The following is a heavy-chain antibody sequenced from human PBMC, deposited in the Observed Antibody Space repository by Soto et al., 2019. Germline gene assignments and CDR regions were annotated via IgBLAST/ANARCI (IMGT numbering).Heavy chain of an antibody. Sequence: EVQLVQSGAEVKKPGESLKISCKGSGYSFTSYWIGWVRQMPGKGLEWMGIIYPGDSDTRYSPSFQCQVTISADKSISTAYLQWSSLKASDTAMYYCARRKIEPGMTTVGDAFDIWGQGTMVTVSS. D-gene: IGHD4-17*01. CDR3: ARRKIEPGMTTVGDAFDI. V-gene: IGHV5-51*01. CDR1: GYSFTSYW. J-gene: IGHJ3*02. CDR2: IYPGDSDT.